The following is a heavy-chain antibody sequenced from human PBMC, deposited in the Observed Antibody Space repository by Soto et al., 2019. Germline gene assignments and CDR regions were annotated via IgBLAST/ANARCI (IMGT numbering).Heavy chain of an antibody. V-gene: IGHV1-69*08. D-gene: IGHD2-21*02. Sequence: QVQLVQSGAEVRKPGSSVKVSCRASGSTFSSYTVNWVRQAPGQGLEWIGRIIPILGTTDYARRFKGRVTITAGRSAKTAEMELTSLTSEDTAVYYCARRRYCGADCYSKFYYGMDVWGQGTTVTVSS. CDR1: GSTFSSYT. CDR3: ARRRYCGADCYSKFYYGMDV. CDR2: IIPILGTT. J-gene: IGHJ6*02.